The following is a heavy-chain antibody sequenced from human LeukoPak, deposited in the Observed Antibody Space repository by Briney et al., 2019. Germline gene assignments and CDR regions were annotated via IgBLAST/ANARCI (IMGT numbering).Heavy chain of an antibody. V-gene: IGHV3-66*01. CDR1: GFTVSSNY. CDR3: ARDEARYSYGSDY. J-gene: IGHJ4*02. CDR2: IYSGGST. Sequence: PGGSLRLSCAASGFTVSSNYMSWVRQAPGKGLEWVSVIYSGGSTYYADSVKGRFTISRDNSKNTLYLQMNSLRAEETAVYYCARDEARYSYGSDYWGQGTLVTVSS. D-gene: IGHD5-18*01.